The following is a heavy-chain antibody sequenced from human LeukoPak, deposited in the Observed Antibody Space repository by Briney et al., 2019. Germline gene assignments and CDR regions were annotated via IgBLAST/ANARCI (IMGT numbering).Heavy chain of an antibody. CDR1: GYTFTSYS. J-gene: IGHJ4*02. Sequence: ASVKVSCKASGYTFTSYSISWVRQAPGQGLEWMGWINPNSGGTNYAQKFQGRVTMTRDTSISTAYMELSRLRSDDTAVYYCARDSGVVIARDWGQGTLVTVSS. D-gene: IGHD2-21*01. CDR2: INPNSGGT. CDR3: ARDSGVVIARD. V-gene: IGHV1-2*02.